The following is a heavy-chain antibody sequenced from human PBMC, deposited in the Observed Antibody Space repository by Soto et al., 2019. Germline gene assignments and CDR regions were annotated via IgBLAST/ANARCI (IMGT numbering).Heavy chain of an antibody. CDR2: INPNSGGT. D-gene: IGHD1-26*01. CDR3: ARDQRHLWERGEVYYFDY. CDR1: GYTFTGYY. J-gene: IGHJ4*02. Sequence: QVQLVQSGAEVKKPGASVKVSCKASGYTFTGYYMHWVRQAPGQGLEWLGWINPNSGGTNYAQKFQGWVTMTRDTSISTAYVELSRLRSGDTVVYYCARDQRHLWERGEVYYFDYWGQGTLVTVSS. V-gene: IGHV1-2*04.